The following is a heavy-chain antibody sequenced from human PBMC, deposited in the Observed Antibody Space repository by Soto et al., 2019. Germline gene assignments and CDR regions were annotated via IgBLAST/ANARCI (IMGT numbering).Heavy chain of an antibody. CDR1: GGSISSYC. CDR3: ARHNYGSGSTYFDY. V-gene: IGHV4-59*08. J-gene: IGHJ4*02. CDR2: IYYSGST. Sequence: SETLPLTCTVAGGSISSYCWSWIRQPPGKGLEWIGYIYYSGSTNYNPSLKSRVTISVDTSKNQFSLKLNSMTAADTAVYYCARHNYGSGSTYFDYWGQATLVTVSS. D-gene: IGHD3-10*01.